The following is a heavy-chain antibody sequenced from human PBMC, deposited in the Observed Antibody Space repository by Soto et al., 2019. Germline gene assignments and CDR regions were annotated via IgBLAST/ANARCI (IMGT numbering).Heavy chain of an antibody. J-gene: IGHJ4*02. CDR1: GFIFDAYS. V-gene: IGHV3-48*02. CDR3: ARDQNWSSDY. Sequence: PGGSLRLSCAASGFIFDAYSMNWVRQAPGKGLEWVSHIGPRSNYRDYADSVGGRFTISRDNAKNSLYLQMNSLRDEDTAVYYCARDQNWSSDYWGQGIPVTVSS. CDR2: IGPRSNYR.